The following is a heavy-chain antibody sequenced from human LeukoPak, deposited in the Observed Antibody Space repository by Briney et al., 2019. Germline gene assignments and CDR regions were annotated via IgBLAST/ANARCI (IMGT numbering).Heavy chain of an antibody. J-gene: IGHJ4*02. CDR2: MSPASGNT. D-gene: IGHD7-27*01. CDR3: ARGPPNWGFDS. Sequence: ASVTVSCKASGYTFTIYDLNWVRRAPGQGLEWMGWMSPASGNTGYAQEFQGRVTMTRDTSVSTAYMELNSLRSEDTAVYYCARGPPNWGFDSWGQGTLVTVSS. CDR1: GYTFTIYD. V-gene: IGHV1-8*01.